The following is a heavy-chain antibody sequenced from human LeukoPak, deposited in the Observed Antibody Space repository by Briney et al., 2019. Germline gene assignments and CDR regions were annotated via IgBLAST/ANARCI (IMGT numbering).Heavy chain of an antibody. CDR1: GITFSDYY. CDR2: ISSSGSYT. V-gene: IGHV3-11*06. J-gene: IGHJ5*02. Sequence: GGSLRLSCADSGITFSDYYMSWICQAPGKGLEWVSYISSSGSYTNYADSLKGRFTISRDNAKNSLYLQMNSLRAEDTAVYYCARGKNWFDPWGQGILVTVSS. CDR3: ARGKNWFDP.